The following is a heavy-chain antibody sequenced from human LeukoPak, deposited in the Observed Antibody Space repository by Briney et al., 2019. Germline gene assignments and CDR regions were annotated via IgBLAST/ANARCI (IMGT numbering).Heavy chain of an antibody. D-gene: IGHD5-18*01. V-gene: IGHV4-61*01. CDR3: ARDGRDTAMVPYYFDY. CDR1: GVSVSSGSYY. Sequence: SETLSLTCTVSGVSVSSGSYYWSWIRQPPGKGLEWIGYIYYSGSTNYNPSLKSRVTISVDTSKNQFSLKLSSVTAADTAVYYCARDGRDTAMVPYYFDYWGQGTLVTVSS. J-gene: IGHJ4*02. CDR2: IYYSGST.